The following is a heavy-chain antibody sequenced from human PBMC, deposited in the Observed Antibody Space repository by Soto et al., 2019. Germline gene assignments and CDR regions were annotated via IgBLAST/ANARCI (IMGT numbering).Heavy chain of an antibody. CDR3: ARVWGGAFDI. D-gene: IGHD3-10*01. CDR2: IYYSGST. J-gene: IGHJ3*02. V-gene: IGHV4-59*01. Sequence: QVQLQESGPGLVKPSETLSLTCTVSGGSISSYYWSWIRQPPGKGLEWIGYIYYSGSTNYNPSLKSPVTIAVDTSKNQFSLKLSSVTAADTAVYYWARVWGGAFDIWGQGTMVTVSS. CDR1: GGSISSYY.